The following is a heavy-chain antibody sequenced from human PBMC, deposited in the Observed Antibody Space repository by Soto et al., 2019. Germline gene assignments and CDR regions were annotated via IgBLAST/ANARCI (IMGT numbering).Heavy chain of an antibody. Sequence: PGGSLRLSCAASGFTFSSYGMHWVRQAPGKGLEWVAVISYDGSNKYYADSVKGRFTISRDNSKNTLYLQMNSLRAEDTAVYYCAKAGFGSSSLFDYWGQGTLVTVS. V-gene: IGHV3-30*18. CDR1: GFTFSSYG. D-gene: IGHD6-6*01. CDR2: ISYDGSNK. J-gene: IGHJ4*02. CDR3: AKAGFGSSSLFDY.